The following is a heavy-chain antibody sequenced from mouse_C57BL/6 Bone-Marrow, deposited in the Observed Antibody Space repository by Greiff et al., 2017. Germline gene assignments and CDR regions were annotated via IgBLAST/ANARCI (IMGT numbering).Heavy chain of an antibody. CDR2: ILPGSGST. J-gene: IGHJ3*01. CDR1: GYTFTGYW. V-gene: IGHV1-9*01. D-gene: IGHD1-1*01. CDR3: ARREVGLCEFAY. Sequence: QVQLKQSGAELMKPGASVKLSCKATGYTFTGYWIEWVKQRPGHGLEWIGDILPGSGSTKYNEKFKGKATFTADTSSNTAYLQLSSLTSEDSAIYYCARREVGLCEFAYWGQGTLVTVSA.